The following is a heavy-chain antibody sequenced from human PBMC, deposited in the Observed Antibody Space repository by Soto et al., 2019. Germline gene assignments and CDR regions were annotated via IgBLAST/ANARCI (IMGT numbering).Heavy chain of an antibody. D-gene: IGHD2-15*01. J-gene: IGHJ3*02. CDR2: INPSGGST. V-gene: IGHV1-46*01. CDR1: GYTFTSYC. Sequence: GASVKVSCKASGYTFTSYCMHWVRQAPGQGLEWMGIINPSGGSTSYAQKFQGGVTMTRDTSTSTAYMELSRLRSDDTAVYYCARGTPNDIVVVVAATNDAFDIWGQGTMVTVSS. CDR3: ARGTPNDIVVVVAATNDAFDI.